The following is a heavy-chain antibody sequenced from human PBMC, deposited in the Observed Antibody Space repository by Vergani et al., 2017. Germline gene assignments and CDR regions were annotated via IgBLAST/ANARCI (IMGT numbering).Heavy chain of an antibody. D-gene: IGHD3-22*01. J-gene: IGHJ4*02. CDR3: ARTLSDSRGYYLDY. CDR2: IDWDDDT. V-gene: IGHV2-70*04. CDR1: GFSLTTYGMR. Sequence: QVTLKESGPALVKPTQTLTLTCTFSGFSLTTYGMRVSWIRQHPGKAPEWLARIDWDDDTYYRTSLRTRLTISKDTFKNQVALTMTNMDPVDTATYYCARTLSDSRGYYLDYWGQGTLVTVSS.